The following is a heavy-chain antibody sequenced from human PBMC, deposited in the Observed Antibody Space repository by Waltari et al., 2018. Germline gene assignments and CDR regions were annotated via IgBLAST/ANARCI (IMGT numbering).Heavy chain of an antibody. D-gene: IGHD3-3*01. CDR1: GYTFSDYY. Sequence: QVHLVQSGAEVKKPGASVRASCKTPGYTFSDYYIYWVRQAPGQGLEWMGLINPNSGATNPAQKCQGRVTWTRDTSTSTVYMELRGLTSDDTAIFYCARDLFPNFWSGYGFDIWGQGTKVTVSS. CDR2: INPNSGAT. CDR3: ARDLFPNFWSGYGFDI. J-gene: IGHJ3*02. V-gene: IGHV1-2*02.